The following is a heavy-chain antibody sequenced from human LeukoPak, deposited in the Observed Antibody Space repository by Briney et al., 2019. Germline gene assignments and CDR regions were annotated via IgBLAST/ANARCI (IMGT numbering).Heavy chain of an antibody. V-gene: IGHV1-69*05. CDR1: GGTFSSYA. CDR3: AGSSSPHDAFDV. J-gene: IGHJ3*01. Sequence: SVKVSCKASGGTFSSYAISWVRQAPGQGLEWMGGIIPIFGTANYAQKFQGRVTITRNTSISTAYMELSSLRSEDTAVYYCAGSSSPHDAFDVWGQGTMVTVSS. CDR2: IIPIFGTA. D-gene: IGHD1-26*01.